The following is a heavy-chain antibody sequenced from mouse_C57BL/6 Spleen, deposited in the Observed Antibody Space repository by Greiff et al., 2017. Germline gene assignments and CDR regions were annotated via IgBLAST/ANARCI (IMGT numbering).Heavy chain of an antibody. J-gene: IGHJ2*01. CDR3: ARSRSWDY. V-gene: IGHV5-17*01. Sequence: EVQVVESGGGLVKPGGSLKLSCAASGFTFSDYGMHWVRQDPEKGLEWVAYISRGSSNIYYADTVKGRFTISRDNAKNTLFLQMTSLRSEDTAMYYCARSRSWDYWGQGTTLTVSS. CDR1: GFTFSDYG. CDR2: ISRGSSNI. D-gene: IGHD3-1*01.